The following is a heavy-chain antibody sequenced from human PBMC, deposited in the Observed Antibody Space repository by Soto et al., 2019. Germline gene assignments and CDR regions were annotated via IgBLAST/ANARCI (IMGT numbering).Heavy chain of an antibody. CDR2: ISGSGGTT. D-gene: IGHD4-17*01. J-gene: IGHJ4*02. CDR1: GFIFSNYA. Sequence: EVQLLESGGDLVKPGGSLRLSCAASGFIFSNYAMSWVRQAPGKGLEWISAISGSGGTTNYADSVKGRFTISRDNSKNTLYLQMDSLSAEDTAVYYCAKDRGPFGDYNPLDCWGQGTLVTVSS. CDR3: AKDRGPFGDYNPLDC. V-gene: IGHV3-23*01.